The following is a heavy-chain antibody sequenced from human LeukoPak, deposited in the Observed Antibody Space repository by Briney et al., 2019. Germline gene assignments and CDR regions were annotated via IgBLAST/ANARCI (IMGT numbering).Heavy chain of an antibody. V-gene: IGHV5-51*01. Sequence: GESLKISCKGSGYSFTSYWIAWVRQMPGKGLEWMGIIYPGDSDTRYSPSFQGQVTISADKSISTAYLQWSSLKASDTAMYYCARPRGYCTNGVCYPRGWFDPWGQGTLVTVSS. CDR3: ARPRGYCTNGVCYPRGWFDP. CDR2: IYPGDSDT. J-gene: IGHJ5*02. D-gene: IGHD2-8*01. CDR1: GYSFTSYW.